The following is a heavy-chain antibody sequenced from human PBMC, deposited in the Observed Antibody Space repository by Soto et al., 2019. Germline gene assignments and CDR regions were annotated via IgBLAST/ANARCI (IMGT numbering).Heavy chain of an antibody. CDR3: ARVMGYCSSTSCYRTYSYMDV. Sequence: SETLSLTCAVYGGSFSGYYWSWIRQPPGKGLEWIGEIYHSGSTNYNPSLKSRVTISVDTSKNQFSLQLSSVTAADTAVYYCARVMGYCSSTSCYRTYSYMDVWGKGTTVTVSS. CDR2: IYHSGST. D-gene: IGHD2-2*01. J-gene: IGHJ6*03. CDR1: GGSFSGYY. V-gene: IGHV4-34*01.